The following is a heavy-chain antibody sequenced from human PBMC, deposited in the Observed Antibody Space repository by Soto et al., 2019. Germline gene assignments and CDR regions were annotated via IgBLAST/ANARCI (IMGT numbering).Heavy chain of an antibody. Sequence: GGSLRLSCVVPGFIFSSYYMNWVRQAPGKGLEWVSSISGGSAYIYSADSVKGRFTISRDNAKNSLYLEMNSLRVEDTAVYYCVRVWRLVGRYGMDVWGQGTTVTVSS. CDR3: VRVWRLVGRYGMDV. CDR2: ISGGSAYI. J-gene: IGHJ6*02. CDR1: GFIFSSYY. V-gene: IGHV3-21*01. D-gene: IGHD6-25*01.